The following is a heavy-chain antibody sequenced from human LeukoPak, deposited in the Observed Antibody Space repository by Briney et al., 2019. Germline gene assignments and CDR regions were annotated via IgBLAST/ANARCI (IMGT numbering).Heavy chain of an antibody. V-gene: IGHV4-39*01. D-gene: IGHD2-15*01. CDR1: GASISSDDYY. CDR2: LHYSGST. J-gene: IGHJ5*02. CDR3: ARSYCTGSTCPRRWFHP. Sequence: SDTLSLTCTVSGASISSDDYYWGWIRQPPGKGLEWIGNLHYSGSTYYNPSLETRVTMSADTSNNQVSLRLSSVTAADTAVYFCARSYCTGSTCPRRWFHPWGQGTLVTVSS.